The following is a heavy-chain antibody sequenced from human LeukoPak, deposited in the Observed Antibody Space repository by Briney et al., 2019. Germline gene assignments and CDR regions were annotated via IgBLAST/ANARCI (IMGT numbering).Heavy chain of an antibody. CDR3: ARHDDSAMITPYHY. D-gene: IGHD5-18*01. V-gene: IGHV5-10-1*01. CDR2: IDPSDSYT. J-gene: IGHJ4*02. Sequence: GESLQISCKGSGYRFTNYWISWVRQMPGKGLEWMGRIDPSDSYTNYSPSFQGHVTISADKSISTAYLQWSSLKASDTAMHYCARHDDSAMITPYHYWGQGTLVTVSS. CDR1: GYRFTNYW.